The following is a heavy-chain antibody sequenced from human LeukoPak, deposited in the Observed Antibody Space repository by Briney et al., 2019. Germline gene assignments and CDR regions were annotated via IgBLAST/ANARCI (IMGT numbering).Heavy chain of an antibody. V-gene: IGHV1-46*01. J-gene: IGHJ4*02. CDR2: INPSAGST. CDR3: ARPSGDGYNLYFDY. D-gene: IGHD5-24*01. Sequence: GASVKVSCKASGYTFTSYYMHWVRQAPGQGLEWMGIINPSAGSTSYAQKFQGRVTMTRDMSTSTVYMELSSLRSEDTAVYYCARPSGDGYNLYFDYWAREPWSPSPQ. CDR1: GYTFTSYY.